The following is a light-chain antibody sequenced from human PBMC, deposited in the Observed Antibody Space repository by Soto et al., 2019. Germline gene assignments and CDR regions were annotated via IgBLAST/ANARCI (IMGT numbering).Light chain of an antibody. CDR2: DVS. Sequence: QSVLTQPASVSGSPGQSITISCTGTSSDIGAYNYVSWYQQHHPGKVPKPVIYDVSHRPSGISSRFSGSKSGNAASLTISGLQAEDEADYYCASYTTSSTLIFGGGTMLTVL. V-gene: IGLV2-14*01. CDR1: SSDIGAYNY. J-gene: IGLJ2*01. CDR3: ASYTTSSTLI.